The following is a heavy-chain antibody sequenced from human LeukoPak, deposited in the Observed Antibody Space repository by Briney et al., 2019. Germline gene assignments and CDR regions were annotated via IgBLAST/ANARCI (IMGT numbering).Heavy chain of an antibody. CDR1: GGSVSSYY. V-gene: IGHV4-59*02. D-gene: IGHD5-12*01. CDR3: ARDPYGSGYDFYYMDV. Sequence: PSETLSLTCIVSGGSVSSYYWSWIRQPPGKGLEWIGFMSYSGSTDYNPSLKSRVTISLDTSTNQFSLKLSSVTAADTAVYYCARDPYGSGYDFYYMDVWGKGTTVTISS. CDR2: MSYSGST. J-gene: IGHJ6*03.